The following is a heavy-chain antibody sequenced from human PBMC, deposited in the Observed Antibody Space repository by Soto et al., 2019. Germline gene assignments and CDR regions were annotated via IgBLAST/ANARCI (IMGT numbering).Heavy chain of an antibody. CDR2: IFYSGTT. J-gene: IGHJ2*01. CDR3: ARNMVVTATDWYFDL. CDR1: GGSISSGTYY. V-gene: IGHV4-39*01. D-gene: IGHD2-21*02. Sequence: SETLSLTCTVSGGSISSGTYYWGWIRQPPGKGLEWIGSIFYSGTTYYNPSLKSRVTISVDTSKNQFSLTLSSVTAADTAVYYCARNMVVTATDWYFDLWGRGTLVTVSS.